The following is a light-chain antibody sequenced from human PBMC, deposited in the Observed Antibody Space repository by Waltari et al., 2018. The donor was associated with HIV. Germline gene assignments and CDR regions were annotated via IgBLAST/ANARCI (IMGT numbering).Light chain of an antibody. V-gene: IGKV1D-16*01. Sequence: DVQMTQSPSSLSASVGDRVTITCRASQTVTRWLAWYQQTPGKAPRSLIYAASSLQSGVPSRFSGSGGGTNFTLTISSLQPEDFATYYCQQYNSHPITFGQGTRLDLK. J-gene: IGKJ5*01. CDR3: QQYNSHPIT. CDR2: AAS. CDR1: QTVTRW.